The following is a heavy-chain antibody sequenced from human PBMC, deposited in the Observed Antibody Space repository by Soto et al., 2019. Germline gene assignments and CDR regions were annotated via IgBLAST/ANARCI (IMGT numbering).Heavy chain of an antibody. D-gene: IGHD3-22*01. V-gene: IGHV4-31*03. J-gene: IGHJ5*02. Sequence: SETLSLTCTVSGDSISSSSYCWGWIRQHPGKGLEWIGYIYYSGSTYYNPSLKSRVTISVDTSKNQFSLKLSSVTAADTAVYYCASIYDSSGYYYGNNWFDPWGQGTLVTV. CDR3: ASIYDSSGYYYGNNWFDP. CDR2: IYYSGST. CDR1: GDSISSSSYC.